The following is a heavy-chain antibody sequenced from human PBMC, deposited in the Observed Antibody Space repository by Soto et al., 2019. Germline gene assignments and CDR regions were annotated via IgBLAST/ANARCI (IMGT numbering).Heavy chain of an antibody. CDR2: FSGSGGST. J-gene: IGHJ5*02. Sequence: GGSLRLSCAASGFTFSSYAMSWVLQAPGKGLEWISAFSGSGGSTYYPDSVKGRFTISRDNSKNTLYLQMNSLRAEDTAVYYCAKDLNSYGDPAGWFDPWGQGTLVTVSS. V-gene: IGHV3-23*01. D-gene: IGHD4-17*01. CDR1: GFTFSSYA. CDR3: AKDLNSYGDPAGWFDP.